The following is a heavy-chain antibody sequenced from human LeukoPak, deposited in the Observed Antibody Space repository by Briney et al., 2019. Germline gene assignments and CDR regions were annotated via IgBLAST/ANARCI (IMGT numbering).Heavy chain of an antibody. J-gene: IGHJ5*02. CDR1: GFSLRTRGVG. D-gene: IGHD1-7*01. CDR2: IYWNDDK. Sequence: SGPTLLNPTQPRTLTCTFSGFSLRTRGVGGGWIRQPPGKALGWLPLIYWNDDKRYSPSLKSKLTITKDTSKNQVVLTMTTMDPVDTATYYCAHRLTVFELELHNWFDPWGQGTLVTVSS. V-gene: IGHV2-5*01. CDR3: AHRLTVFELELHNWFDP.